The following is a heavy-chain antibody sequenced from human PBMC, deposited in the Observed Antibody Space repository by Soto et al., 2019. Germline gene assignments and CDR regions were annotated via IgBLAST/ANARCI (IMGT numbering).Heavy chain of an antibody. V-gene: IGHV1-8*01. CDR3: VGPLMTSLHS. CDR1: RHMFTTYD. Sequence: ASVKVSCKASRHMFTTYDINWVRQATGQGLEWMGWMNPRSGNTGYAQKFQGRVSMTRNASINTVYMELNSLRSEDTAVYYCVGPLMTSLHSWGQANLVAVSS. D-gene: IGHD4-17*01. J-gene: IGHJ4*02. CDR2: MNPRSGNT.